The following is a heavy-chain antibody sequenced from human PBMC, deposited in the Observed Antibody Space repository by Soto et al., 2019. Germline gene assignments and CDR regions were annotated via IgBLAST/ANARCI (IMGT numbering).Heavy chain of an antibody. D-gene: IGHD3-22*01. Sequence: EVQLLESGGGLVQPGGSLRLSCAASGFTFRSYAMSWVRQAPGKGLEWVSSILASGDSTYYADAVKGRFTISRDNSKKTLFLQRNGLRAEDTAVYFLVRRSDDNSGCYWDCWGQGTVVTASS. J-gene: IGHJ4*01. CDR3: VRRSDDNSGCYWDC. CDR1: GFTFRSYA. CDR2: ILASGDST. V-gene: IGHV3-23*01.